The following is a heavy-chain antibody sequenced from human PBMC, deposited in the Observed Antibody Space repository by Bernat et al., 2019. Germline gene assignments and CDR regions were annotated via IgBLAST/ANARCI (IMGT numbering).Heavy chain of an antibody. Sequence: QVQLVESGGGVVQPGRSLRLSCAASGFTFSSYGMHWVRQAPGKGLGWVAVISYDGSNKYYSDSVKGRFTISRDNSKNTLYLQMNSLRAEDTAVYYCAKDGGGYGDYVSYWGQGTLVTVSS. CDR3: AKDGGGYGDYVSY. J-gene: IGHJ4*02. CDR2: ISYDGSNK. CDR1: GFTFSSYG. V-gene: IGHV3-30*18. D-gene: IGHD6-19*01.